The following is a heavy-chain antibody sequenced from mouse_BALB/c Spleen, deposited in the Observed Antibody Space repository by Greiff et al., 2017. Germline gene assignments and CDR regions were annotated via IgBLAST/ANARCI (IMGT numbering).Heavy chain of an antibody. Sequence: EVQGVESGGGLVKPGGSLKLSCAASGFTFSDYYMYWVRQTPEKRLEWVATISDGGSYTYYPDSVKGRFTISRDNAKNNLYLQMSSLKSEDTAMYYCARAGLGDAMDYWGQGTSVTVSS. CDR2: ISDGGSYT. CDR1: GFTFSDYY. V-gene: IGHV5-4*02. CDR3: ARAGLGDAMDY. J-gene: IGHJ4*01. D-gene: IGHD4-1*01.